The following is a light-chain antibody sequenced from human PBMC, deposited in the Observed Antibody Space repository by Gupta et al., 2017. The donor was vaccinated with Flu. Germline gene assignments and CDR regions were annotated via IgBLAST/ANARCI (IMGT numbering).Light chain of an antibody. V-gene: IGKV3-20*01. J-gene: IGKJ3*01. CDR1: QSISRSY. CDR3: QKYGNSPFT. CDR2: GAS. Sequence: GTLSLSPGERATLSCRASQSISRSYLAWYQQTPGQAPRLLIYGASSRATGIPDRFSGSGSGTDFTLTISRLEPEDFVVYYCQKYGNSPFTFGPGTKVDIK.